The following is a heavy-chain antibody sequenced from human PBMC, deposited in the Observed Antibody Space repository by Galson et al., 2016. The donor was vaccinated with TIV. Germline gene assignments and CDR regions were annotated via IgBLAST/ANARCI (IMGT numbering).Heavy chain of an antibody. CDR3: ARPPYCGGDCFKYDH. CDR1: GYTFTIYN. CDR2: INAGSGHT. J-gene: IGHJ4*02. D-gene: IGHD2-21*01. Sequence: SVKVSCKASGYTFTIYNMHWVRQAPGQRLEWMGWINAGSGHTKYSQKFQGRVTITRDTSASTAYMELSSLKSEDTAVYYCARPPYCGGDCFKYDHWGQGTLVTVPS. V-gene: IGHV1-3*01.